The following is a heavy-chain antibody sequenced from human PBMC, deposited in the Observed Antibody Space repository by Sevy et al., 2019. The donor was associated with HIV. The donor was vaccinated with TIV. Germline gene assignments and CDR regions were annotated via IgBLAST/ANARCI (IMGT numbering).Heavy chain of an antibody. V-gene: IGHV3-48*02. CDR1: GFTFSSYS. CDR3: ARVPPYYYSNVSDF. J-gene: IGHJ4*02. CDR2: ISGTGNTI. Sequence: GGSLRLSCAASGFTFSSYSMNWVRQTPGKGLEWISYISGTGNTIYYADSVKGRFTISRDNAKNSLYLQLNSLSDEDTAIYYCARVPPYYYSNVSDFWGQGSLVTVSS. D-gene: IGHD4-4*01.